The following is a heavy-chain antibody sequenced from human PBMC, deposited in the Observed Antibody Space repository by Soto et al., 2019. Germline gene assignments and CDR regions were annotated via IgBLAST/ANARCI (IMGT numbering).Heavy chain of an antibody. CDR2: INHSGST. Sequence: SETLSLTCAVYGGSFSGYYWSWIRQPPGKGLEWIGEINHSGSTNYNPSLKSRVTISVDTSKNQFSLKLSSVTAADTAVYYCARTLRWNFGLSLGYWGQGTLVTVSS. D-gene: IGHD4-17*01. CDR1: GGSFSGYY. V-gene: IGHV4-34*01. J-gene: IGHJ4*02. CDR3: ARTLRWNFGLSLGY.